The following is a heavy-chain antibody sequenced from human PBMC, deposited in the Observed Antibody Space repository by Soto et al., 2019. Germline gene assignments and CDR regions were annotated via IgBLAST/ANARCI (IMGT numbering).Heavy chain of an antibody. V-gene: IGHV1-18*01. Sequence: ASVKVSCKASGYTFTSYGISWVRQAPGQGLEWMGWISAYNGNTNYAQKLQGRVTMTTDTSTSTACMELRSLRSDDTAVYYCARVPDFLRILDYWGQGTLVTVSS. CDR2: ISAYNGNT. J-gene: IGHJ4*02. CDR1: GYTFTSYG. CDR3: ARVPDFLRILDY. D-gene: IGHD4-17*01.